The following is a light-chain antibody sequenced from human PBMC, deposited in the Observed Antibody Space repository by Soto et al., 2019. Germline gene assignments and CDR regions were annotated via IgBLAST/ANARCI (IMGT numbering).Light chain of an antibody. V-gene: IGKV1-5*01. CDR1: QSISSW. J-gene: IGKJ1*01. Sequence: DIQMTQSPSTLSASVGDRVTITCRASQSISSWLAWYQQKPGEAPKLLIYDASSLESGVPSRFSGSYSGTEFTLTISSLQPDDFATYYCQQYNSYSGTFGQGTKVEIK. CDR3: QQYNSYSGT. CDR2: DAS.